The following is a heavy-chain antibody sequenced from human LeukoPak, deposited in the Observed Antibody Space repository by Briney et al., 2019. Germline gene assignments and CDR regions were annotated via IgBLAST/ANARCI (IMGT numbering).Heavy chain of an antibody. CDR3: AREGHTYGSDY. Sequence: GGSLRLSCTSSGFTFSDYYMSWIRQAPGKGLEWISYVSQSGTTIYYADSMEGRFTISRDNGKNSLYLQMNSLRAEDTGMYYCAREGHTYGSDYWGQGTLVTVSS. V-gene: IGHV3-11*01. CDR1: GFTFSDYY. CDR2: VSQSGTTI. J-gene: IGHJ4*02. D-gene: IGHD3-10*01.